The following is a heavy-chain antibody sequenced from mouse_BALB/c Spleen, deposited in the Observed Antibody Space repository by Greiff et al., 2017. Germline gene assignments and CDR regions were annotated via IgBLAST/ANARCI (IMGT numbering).Heavy chain of an antibody. J-gene: IGHJ2*01. V-gene: IGHV1S137*01. Sequence: VQLQQSGAELVRPGVSVKISCKGSGYTFTDYAMHWVKQSHAKSLEWIGVISTYYGDASYNQKFKGKATMTVDKSSSTAYMELARLTSEDSAIYYCARATTVVAPGYWGQGTTLTVSS. CDR3: ARATTVVAPGY. CDR1: GYTFTDYA. CDR2: ISTYYGDA. D-gene: IGHD1-1*01.